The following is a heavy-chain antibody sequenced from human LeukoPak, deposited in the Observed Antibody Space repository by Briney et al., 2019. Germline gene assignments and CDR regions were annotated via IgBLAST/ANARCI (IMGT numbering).Heavy chain of an antibody. CDR2: IYYSGST. J-gene: IGHJ5*02. CDR1: GGSISSYY. CDR3: ARLTSRVVVPDAQGGFDP. V-gene: IGHV4-59*01. D-gene: IGHD2-2*01. Sequence: SETLSLTCTVSGGSISSYYWSWIRQPPGKGLEWIGYIYYSGSTNYNPSLKSRDTISVDTSKNQFSLKLSSVTAADTAVYYCARLTSRVVVPDAQGGFDPWGQGTLVTVSS.